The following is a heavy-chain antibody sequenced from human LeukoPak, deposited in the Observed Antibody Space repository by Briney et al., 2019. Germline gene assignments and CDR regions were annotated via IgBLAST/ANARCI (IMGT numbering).Heavy chain of an antibody. CDR3: ARWGNGYCSCTSCPFYYYYYMDV. CDR2: MNPNSGNT. J-gene: IGHJ6*03. Sequence: ASVKVSCKASGYTFTSYDINWVRQATGQGLEWMGWMNPNSGNTGYAQKFQGRVTITRNTSISTAYMELSSLRSEDTAVYYCARWGNGYCSCTSCPFYYYYYMDVWGKGTTVTVSS. V-gene: IGHV1-8*03. D-gene: IGHD2-2*03. CDR1: GYTFTSYD.